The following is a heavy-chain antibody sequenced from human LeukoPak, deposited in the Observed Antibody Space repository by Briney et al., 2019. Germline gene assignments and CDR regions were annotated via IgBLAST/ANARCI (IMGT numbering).Heavy chain of an antibody. Sequence: ASVKVSCKASGYTFTSYDINWVRQATGQGLEWMGWMNPNSGNTGYAQKFQGRVTMTRNTSISTAYMELSSLRSEDTAVYYCARARQWLVHFDYWGQGTLVTVSS. CDR3: ARARQWLVHFDY. CDR2: MNPNSGNT. D-gene: IGHD6-19*01. J-gene: IGHJ4*02. CDR1: GYTFTSYD. V-gene: IGHV1-8*01.